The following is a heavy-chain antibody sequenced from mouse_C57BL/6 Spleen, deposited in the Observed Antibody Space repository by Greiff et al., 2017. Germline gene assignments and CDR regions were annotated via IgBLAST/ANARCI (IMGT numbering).Heavy chain of an antibody. CDR3: ARGGGNYPWFAY. D-gene: IGHD2-1*01. Sequence: VQLQQPGAELVKPGASVKLSCKASGYTFTSYWMQWVKQRPGQGLEWIGEIDPSDSYTNYNQKFKGKATLTVDTSSSTAYMQLSSLTSEDSAVYYCARGGGNYPWFAYWGQGTLVTVSA. J-gene: IGHJ3*01. CDR1: GYTFTSYW. V-gene: IGHV1-50*01. CDR2: IDPSDSYT.